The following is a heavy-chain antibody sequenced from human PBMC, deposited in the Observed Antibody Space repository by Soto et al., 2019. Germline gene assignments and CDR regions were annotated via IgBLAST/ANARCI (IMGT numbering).Heavy chain of an antibody. CDR2: ISWNSGSI. J-gene: IGHJ6*03. Sequence: VQLVESGGGLIQPGRSLRLSCAASGFTFVDYAMHWVRQPPGKGLEWVSTISWNSGSISYAESVRGRFTISRDNAKNALYLQMNCLRVEETALYYCAKDHGGGTYFFYTYLNVWGIGTKVYVS. CDR1: GFTFVDYA. D-gene: IGHD3-16*01. V-gene: IGHV3-9*01. CDR3: AKDHGGGTYFFYTYLNV.